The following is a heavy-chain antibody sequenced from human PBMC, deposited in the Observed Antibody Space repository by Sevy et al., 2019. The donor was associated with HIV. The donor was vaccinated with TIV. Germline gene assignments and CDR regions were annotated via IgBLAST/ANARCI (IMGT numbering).Heavy chain of an antibody. CDR2: ISRTPATT. D-gene: IGHD3-22*01. Sequence: GGSLRLSCKTSGFTFSTYAMHWVRQAPGKGLEWVASISRTPATTYYADSVRDRFTISRDNAKNSIYLEMNSLRDEDTAVYYCAREAYYYDSREANWFDPWGQGTLVTVSS. V-gene: IGHV3-48*02. CDR1: GFTFSTYA. J-gene: IGHJ5*02. CDR3: AREAYYYDSREANWFDP.